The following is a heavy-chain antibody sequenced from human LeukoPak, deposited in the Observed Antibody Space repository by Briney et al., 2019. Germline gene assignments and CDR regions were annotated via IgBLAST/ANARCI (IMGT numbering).Heavy chain of an antibody. CDR3: TRGRSGTVTSA. V-gene: IGHV3-49*03. D-gene: IGHD4-17*01. Sequence: GGSLRLSCTASGFTFGDYAMDWFRQAPGKGLEWVGFISSKAYGGTAEYAASVKGRFTILRDDSKSIAYLQMNSLKTEDTAVYFCTRGRSGTVTSAWGQGTLVTVSS. CDR1: GFTFGDYA. CDR2: ISSKAYGGTA. J-gene: IGHJ4*02.